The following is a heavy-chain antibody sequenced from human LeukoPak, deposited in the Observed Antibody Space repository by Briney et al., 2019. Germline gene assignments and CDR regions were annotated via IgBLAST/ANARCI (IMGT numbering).Heavy chain of an antibody. CDR2: IYYSGST. J-gene: IGHJ4*02. V-gene: IGHV4-34*01. CDR1: GGSFSGYY. D-gene: IGHD2-2*02. CDR3: ARDRGYTARSGFDY. Sequence: SETLSLTCAVYGGSFSGYYWSWIRQPPGKGLEWIGSIYYSGSTYYNPSLKSRVTISVDTSKNQFSLKLSSVTAADTAVYYCARDRGYTARSGFDYWGQGTLVTVSS.